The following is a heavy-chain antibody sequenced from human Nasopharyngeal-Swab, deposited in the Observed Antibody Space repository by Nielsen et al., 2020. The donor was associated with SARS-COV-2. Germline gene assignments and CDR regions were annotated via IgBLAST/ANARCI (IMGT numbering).Heavy chain of an antibody. CDR3: ARRGRCSGSSCDMDV. CDR2: INPGSGGT. D-gene: IGHD2-2*01. CDR1: GYTFNNYY. J-gene: IGHJ6*02. Sequence: ASVKVSCKASGYTFNNYYIHWVRQAPGHGLVWMGMINPGSGGTTYAQKFQGRVTMTRDTSTSTVFMDLSSLRSEDTAVYYCARRGRCSGSSCDMDVWGQGTTVTVSS. V-gene: IGHV1-46*02.